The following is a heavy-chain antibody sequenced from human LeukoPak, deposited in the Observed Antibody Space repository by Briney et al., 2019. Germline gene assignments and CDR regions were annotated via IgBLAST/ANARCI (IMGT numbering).Heavy chain of an antibody. J-gene: IGHJ4*02. V-gene: IGHV4-39*01. D-gene: IGHD4-17*01. CDR1: GASLSSSTYY. CDR3: ASADYGDYPGDDF. Sequence: PSETLSLTCTVSGASLSSSTYYWGWIRQPPGKGLEWIGSIYYSGSTYYNPSLKSRVTMSVDTSKNQFSLKLTSVSAADTAVYYCASADYGDYPGDDFWGQGTLVTVSS. CDR2: IYYSGST.